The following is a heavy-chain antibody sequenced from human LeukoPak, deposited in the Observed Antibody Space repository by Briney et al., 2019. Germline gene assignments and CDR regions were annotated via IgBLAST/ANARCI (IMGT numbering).Heavy chain of an antibody. D-gene: IGHD4-23*01. V-gene: IGHV4-31*03. CDR2: IYYSGST. CDR1: GGSISSGGYY. Sequence: SETLSLTCTVSGGSISSGGYYWSWIRQHPGKGLEWIGYIYYSGSTYYNPSLKSRVTMSVDTSKNQFSLKLSSVTAADTAVYYCARDFPHDYGGVHIWGQGTMVTVSS. J-gene: IGHJ3*02. CDR3: ARDFPHDYGGVHI.